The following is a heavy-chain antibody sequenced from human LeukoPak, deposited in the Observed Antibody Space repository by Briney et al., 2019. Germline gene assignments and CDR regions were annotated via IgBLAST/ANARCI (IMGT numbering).Heavy chain of an antibody. Sequence: ASVKVSCKAFGYTITGYYIHWVRQAPGQGLEWMGWINPNNGGTDSAQKFQGRVTMTRDTSIGTAYMELNRLTYDDTAVYYCGRDRHWNQGNFDYWGQGTLVTVSS. CDR2: INPNNGGT. J-gene: IGHJ4*02. D-gene: IGHD1-1*01. CDR3: GRDRHWNQGNFDY. V-gene: IGHV1-2*02. CDR1: GYTITGYY.